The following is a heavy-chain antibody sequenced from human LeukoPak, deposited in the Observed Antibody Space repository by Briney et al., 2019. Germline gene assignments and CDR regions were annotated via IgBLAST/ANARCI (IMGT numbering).Heavy chain of an antibody. V-gene: IGHV1-18*01. CDR3: ARVEGLRWAHMDV. D-gene: IGHD4-23*01. CDR1: GYTFTIYG. Sequence: ASVTLSFTCSGYTFTIYGNSWVRHPPGQGLELMGWISAYNGNTNYAQKLQGRVTMTTATSNSTGYMELRSLRSDDTAVYYGARVEGLRWAHMDVWGKGTTVTVSS. J-gene: IGHJ6*03. CDR2: ISAYNGNT.